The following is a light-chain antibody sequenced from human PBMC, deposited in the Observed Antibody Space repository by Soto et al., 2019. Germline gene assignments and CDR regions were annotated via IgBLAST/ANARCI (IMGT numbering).Light chain of an antibody. V-gene: IGLV2-14*01. J-gene: IGLJ2*01. CDR3: GSYTSSSTLVV. CDR2: EVS. CDR1: SSDVGGYNS. Sequence: QSALTQPASVSGSPGQSITISCTGTSSDVGGYNSVSWYQQHPGKAPKLMIYEVSNRPSGVSNRFSGSKSGNTASLTISGLQAEDEADYYCGSYTSSSTLVVFGGGTKLTVL.